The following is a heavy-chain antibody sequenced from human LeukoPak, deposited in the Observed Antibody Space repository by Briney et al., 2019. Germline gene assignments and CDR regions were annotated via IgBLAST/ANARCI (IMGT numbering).Heavy chain of an antibody. J-gene: IGHJ3*02. Sequence: GGSLRLSCAASGFTFSSYAMSWVRQAPGKGLEWVSAISGSGGSTYYADSVKGRFTISRDNSKNTLYLQMNSLRAEDTAVYYCAKDPFMITFGGVIGALDIWGQGTMVTVSS. CDR1: GFTFSSYA. V-gene: IGHV3-23*01. CDR2: ISGSGGST. CDR3: AKDPFMITFGGVIGALDI. D-gene: IGHD3-16*02.